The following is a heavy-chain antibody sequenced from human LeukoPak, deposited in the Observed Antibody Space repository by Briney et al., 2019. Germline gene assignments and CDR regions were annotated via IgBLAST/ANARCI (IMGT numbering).Heavy chain of an antibody. J-gene: IGHJ4*02. D-gene: IGHD4-23*01. CDR3: ARGFYGGKRDYFDY. V-gene: IGHV3-48*02. CDR1: GFTFSTYT. Sequence: PGGSLRLSCAASGFTFSTYTMNWVRQAPGKGLEWVSYISSGSNTIYYADSVKGRFTISRDNAKNSLYLQMNSLSDEDTAVYYCARGFYGGKRDYFDYWGQGTLVTVSS. CDR2: ISSGSNTI.